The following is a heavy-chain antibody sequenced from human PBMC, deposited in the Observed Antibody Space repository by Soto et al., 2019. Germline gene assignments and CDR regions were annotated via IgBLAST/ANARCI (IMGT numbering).Heavy chain of an antibody. CDR2: INHSGST. CDR3: ARGSRVGYNWSPRRFDY. D-gene: IGHD5-12*01. V-gene: IGHV4-34*01. J-gene: IGHJ4*02. Sequence: SETLSLTCAVYGGSFSGYYWSWIRQPPGKGLEWIGEINHSGSTNYNPALKSRVTISVDTSKNQFSLKLSSVTAADTAVYYCARGSRVGYNWSPRRFDYWGQGTLVTVSS. CDR1: GGSFSGYY.